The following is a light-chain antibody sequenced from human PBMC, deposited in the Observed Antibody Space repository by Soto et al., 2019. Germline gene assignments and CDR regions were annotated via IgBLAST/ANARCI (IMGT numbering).Light chain of an antibody. Sequence: EIVLTQSPATLSLSPGERATLSCRASQSVSSYLAWYQQKPGQAPRLLIYDASHRATGIPARFSGSGSGTDFTHTISNLEPEDFAVYYCQQRSNWPPYTFGQGTKLEIK. CDR2: DAS. CDR1: QSVSSY. CDR3: QQRSNWPPYT. V-gene: IGKV3-11*01. J-gene: IGKJ2*01.